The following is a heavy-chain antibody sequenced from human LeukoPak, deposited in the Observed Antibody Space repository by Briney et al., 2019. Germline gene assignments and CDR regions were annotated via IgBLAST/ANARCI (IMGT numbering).Heavy chain of an antibody. Sequence: PGGSLRLSCAASGFTLSSYSMNWVRQAPGKGLEWVSYISTGSSIINYADSVKGRFTISRDNAKNSLYLKMNSLRAEDTAVYYCARDHCQERDCNHYDYYLDVWGKGTTVTVSS. J-gene: IGHJ6*03. CDR3: ARDHCQERDCNHYDYYLDV. CDR1: GFTLSSYS. CDR2: ISTGSSII. D-gene: IGHD2-21*02. V-gene: IGHV3-48*01.